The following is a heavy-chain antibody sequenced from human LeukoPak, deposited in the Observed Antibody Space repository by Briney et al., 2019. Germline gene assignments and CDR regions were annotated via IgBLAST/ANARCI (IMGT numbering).Heavy chain of an antibody. CDR1: GGSISSYY. CDR2: IYYSGST. J-gene: IGHJ4*02. CDR3: ATLGDRYCSSTSCYTGFDY. Sequence: PSEALSLTCTVSGGSISSYYWSWIRQPPGKGLEWIGYIYYSGSTNYNPSLKSRVTISVDTSKNQFSLKLSSVTAADTAVYYCATLGDRYCSSTSCYTGFDYWGQGTLVTASS. V-gene: IGHV4-59*01. D-gene: IGHD2-2*02.